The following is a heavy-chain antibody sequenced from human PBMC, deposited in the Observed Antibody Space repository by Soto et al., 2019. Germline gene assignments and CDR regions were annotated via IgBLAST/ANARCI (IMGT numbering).Heavy chain of an antibody. D-gene: IGHD3-22*01. V-gene: IGHV5-10-1*01. CDR3: ARHPITMIVVVIRDDAFDI. CDR2: IDPSDSYT. CDR1: GYSFTSYW. Sequence: GESLKISCKGSGYSFTSYWISWVRQMPVKGLEWMGRIDPSDSYTNYSPSFQGHVTISADKSISTAYLQWSSLKASDTAMYYCARHPITMIVVVIRDDAFDIWGQGTMVTVS. J-gene: IGHJ3*02.